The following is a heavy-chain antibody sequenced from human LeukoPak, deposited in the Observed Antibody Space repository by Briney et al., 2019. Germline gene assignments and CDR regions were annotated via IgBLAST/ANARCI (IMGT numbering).Heavy chain of an antibody. D-gene: IGHD3-22*01. J-gene: IGHJ4*02. V-gene: IGHV3-30*01. CDR2: ISYDGSNK. Sequence: GRSLRLSCAASGFTFSSYAMHWVRQAPGKGLEWVAVISYDGSNKYYADSVKGRFTISRDNSKNTLYLQMNSLRAEDTAVYYCARTRDYYDSSGYLDYWGQGTLVTVSS. CDR3: ARTRDYYDSSGYLDY. CDR1: GFTFSSYA.